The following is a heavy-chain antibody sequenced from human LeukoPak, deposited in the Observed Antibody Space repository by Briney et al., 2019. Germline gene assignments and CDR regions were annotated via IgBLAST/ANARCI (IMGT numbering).Heavy chain of an antibody. CDR2: ISWNSGSI. D-gene: IGHD6-19*01. Sequence: GGSLRLSCAASGFTFDDYAMHWVRQAPGKGLEWVSGISWNSGSIGYADSVKGRFTISRDNAKNSLYLQMNSLRAEDTALYYWAKSSSRGRDGAFDNRGQGTKVPGPS. J-gene: IGHJ3*02. CDR1: GFTFDDYA. V-gene: IGHV3-9*01. CDR3: AKSSSRGRDGAFDN.